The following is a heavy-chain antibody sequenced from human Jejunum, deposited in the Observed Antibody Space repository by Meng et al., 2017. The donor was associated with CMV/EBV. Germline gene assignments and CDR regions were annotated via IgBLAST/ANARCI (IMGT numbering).Heavy chain of an antibody. CDR3: AREMRYCSGNTCYTNWYFDL. CDR2: IKPDGSEY. CDR1: YW. V-gene: IGHV3-7*01. Sequence: YWLGWVRQAPGEGLEWVANIKPDGSEYYFADSVRGRFRISRDNAKNSLYLQMYSLGADDTAVYYCAREMRYCSGNTCYTNWYFDLWGRGTLVTVSS. J-gene: IGHJ2*01. D-gene: IGHD2-15*01.